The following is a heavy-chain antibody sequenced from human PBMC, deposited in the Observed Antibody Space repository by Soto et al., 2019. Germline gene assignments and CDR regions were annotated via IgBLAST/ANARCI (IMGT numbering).Heavy chain of an antibody. V-gene: IGHV1-18*01. CDR3: AWAFTTEWYYYYYGMYV. D-gene: IGHD3-22*01. J-gene: IGHJ6*04. Sequence: QVQLVQSGAEVKKPGASVKVSCKASGYTFTSYGISLGRQAPGQGREWMGWISAYNGNTNYAQKLKGRVTMPTDTSTRTAYLELRSLRSDDTAVYYCAWAFTTEWYYYYYGMYVWCKGTTVTVSS. CDR1: GYTFTSYG. CDR2: ISAYNGNT.